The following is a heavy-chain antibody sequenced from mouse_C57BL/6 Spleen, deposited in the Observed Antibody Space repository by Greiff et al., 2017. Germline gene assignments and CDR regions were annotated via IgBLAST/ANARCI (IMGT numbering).Heavy chain of an antibody. J-gene: IGHJ1*03. V-gene: IGHV1-62-2*01. Sequence: VQLQQSGAELVKPGASVKLSCKASGYTFTEYTIHWVKQRSGLGLEWIGWFYPGSGSIKYNEKFKDKATLTADKSSSTVYMELSRLTSEDSAVYFCARHESGYKGPYWYFEVWGTGTTVTVAS. CDR2: FYPGSGSI. D-gene: IGHD1-3*01. CDR3: ARHESGYKGPYWYFEV. CDR1: GYTFTEYT.